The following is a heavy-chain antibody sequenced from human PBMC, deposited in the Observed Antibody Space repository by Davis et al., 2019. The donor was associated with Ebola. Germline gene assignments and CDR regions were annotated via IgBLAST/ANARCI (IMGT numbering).Heavy chain of an antibody. J-gene: IGHJ4*02. CDR3: ARESSSGWYFDY. V-gene: IGHV1-8*01. CDR2: MNPNSSNT. Sequence: ASVKVSCKASGYTFTSYDINWVRQATGQGLEWMGWMNPNSSNTGYAQKFQGRVTMTRNTSISTAYMELSSLRSEDTAVYYCARESSSGWYFDYWGQGTLVTVSS. CDR1: GYTFTSYD. D-gene: IGHD6-19*01.